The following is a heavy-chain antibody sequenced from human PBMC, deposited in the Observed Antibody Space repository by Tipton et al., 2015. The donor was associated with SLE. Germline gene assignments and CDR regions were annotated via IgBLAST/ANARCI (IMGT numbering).Heavy chain of an antibody. D-gene: IGHD2-8*01. CDR1: GDSISSYQW. J-gene: IGHJ5*02. V-gene: IGHV4-4*02. CDR3: TRDGTGDGTNPFDP. Sequence: GLVKPSGTLSLTCVVSGDSISSYQWWSWVRQSPGKGLEWIGEITHSGNTNYNPSLKSRVSISVDTSKKQFSLKLSSLTAADTAVYYCTRDGTGDGTNPFDPWGQGTLVTVSS. CDR2: ITHSGNT.